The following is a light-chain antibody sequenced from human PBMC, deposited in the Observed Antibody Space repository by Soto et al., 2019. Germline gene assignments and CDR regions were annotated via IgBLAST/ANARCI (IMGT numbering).Light chain of an antibody. V-gene: IGKV3-20*01. CDR2: DTS. CDR1: QSVSSY. J-gene: IGKJ4*01. Sequence: IVLTQSPGTLSLSVGERVTLSCRASQSVSSYLAWYQQTPGQAPRLLIYDTSNRAAGTPDRFSGSGSVTDFTLTISRLEHEDFTVYYCQQYGSSPLTFGGGTTVEIK. CDR3: QQYGSSPLT.